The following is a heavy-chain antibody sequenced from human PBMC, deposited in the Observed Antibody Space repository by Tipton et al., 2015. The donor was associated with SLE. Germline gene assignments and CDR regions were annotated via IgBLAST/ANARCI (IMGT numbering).Heavy chain of an antibody. CDR1: GGSISSYY. D-gene: IGHD1-26*01. J-gene: IGHJ4*02. CDR2: IYYSGST. Sequence: TLSLTCTVSGGSISSYYWGWIRQPPGKGLEWIGYIYYSGSTNYNPSLKSRVTISVDTSKNQFSLKLSSVTAADTAVYYCARPRIAGATSPFDYWGQGTLVTVSS. V-gene: IGHV4-59*08. CDR3: ARPRIAGATSPFDY.